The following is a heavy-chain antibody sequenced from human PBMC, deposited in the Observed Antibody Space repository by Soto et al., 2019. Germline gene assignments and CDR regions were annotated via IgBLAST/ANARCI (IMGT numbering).Heavy chain of an antibody. CDR1: GFNFITFS. D-gene: IGHD1-20*01. V-gene: IGHV3-21*01. CDR3: VRDAYNRDAFDI. J-gene: IGHJ3*02. Sequence: DVQLVEPGGGLVKPGGSLRLSCAASGFNFITFSMNWVRQAPGKGLEWVSSISASSSSIYYAESVKGRFTVSRDNAKNSLYLQMNRLTAEDTALYYCVRDAYNRDAFDIWGQGTTVTVSS. CDR2: ISASSSSI.